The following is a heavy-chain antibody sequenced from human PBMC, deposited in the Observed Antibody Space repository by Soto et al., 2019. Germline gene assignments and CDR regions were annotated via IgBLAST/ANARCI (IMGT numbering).Heavy chain of an antibody. Sequence: SETLSLTCTVSGGSISSSSYYWGWIRQPPGKGLEWIGSIYYSGSTYYNPSLKSRVTISVDTSKNQFSLKLSSVTAADTAVYYCARPSRTTVARGGEFDPWGQGTLVTVYS. CDR2: IYYSGST. J-gene: IGHJ5*02. D-gene: IGHD3-16*01. V-gene: IGHV4-39*01. CDR3: ARPSRTTVARGGEFDP. CDR1: GGSISSSSYY.